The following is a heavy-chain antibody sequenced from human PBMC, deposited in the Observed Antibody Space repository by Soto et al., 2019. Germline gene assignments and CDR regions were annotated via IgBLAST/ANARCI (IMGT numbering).Heavy chain of an antibody. J-gene: IGHJ4*02. CDR2: IKSKTDGGTI. CDR3: TTAHTRGPDY. D-gene: IGHD5-12*01. Sequence: GGSLRLSCAASGFTFSNAWMNWVRQAPGKGLEWVGLIKSKTDGGTIDYPAPVKGRFIISRDDSRNTLYLQMNSLKTEDTAVYYCTTAHTRGPDYWGQGTLVTVSS. V-gene: IGHV3-15*01. CDR1: GFTFSNAW.